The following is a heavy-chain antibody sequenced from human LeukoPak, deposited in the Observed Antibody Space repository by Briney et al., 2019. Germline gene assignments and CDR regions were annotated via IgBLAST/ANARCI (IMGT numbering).Heavy chain of an antibody. V-gene: IGHV4-39*07. J-gene: IGHJ6*03. CDR2: IYYSGST. D-gene: IGHD5-12*01. CDR1: GGSISSSSYY. Sequence: SETLSLTCTVSGGSISSSSYYWGWIRQPPGKGLEWIGSIYYSGSTYYNPSLKSRVTISVDTSKNQFSLKLSSVTAADTAVYYCARENGYDFLARYYYYYYMDVWGKGTTVTVSS. CDR3: ARENGYDFLARYYYYYYMDV.